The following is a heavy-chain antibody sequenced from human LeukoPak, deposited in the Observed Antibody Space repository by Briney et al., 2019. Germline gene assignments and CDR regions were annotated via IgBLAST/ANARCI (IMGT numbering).Heavy chain of an antibody. CDR3: ARSLGEVGTFDY. CDR2: IIPIFGTA. CDR1: GGTFSSCA. Sequence: SVKVSCKASGGTFSSCAISWVRQAPGQGREWMGGIIPIFGTANYAQKFQGRVTITADESTSTAYMELSSLRSEDTAVYYCARSLGEVGTFDYWGQGTLVTVSS. J-gene: IGHJ4*02. V-gene: IGHV1-69*13. D-gene: IGHD1-26*01.